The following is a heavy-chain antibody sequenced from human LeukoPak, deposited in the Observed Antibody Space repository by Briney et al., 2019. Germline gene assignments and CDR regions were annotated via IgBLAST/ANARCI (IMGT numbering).Heavy chain of an antibody. V-gene: IGHV1-69*04. Sequence: ASVKVSCKASGGTFSSYAISWVRQAPGQGLEWMGRIIPILGIANYAQKFQGRVTITADKSTSTAYMELSSLRSEDTAVYYCARSLILTGYYDHDAFDIWGQGTMVTVSS. D-gene: IGHD3-9*01. CDR2: IIPILGIA. CDR1: GGTFSSYA. J-gene: IGHJ3*02. CDR3: ARSLILTGYYDHDAFDI.